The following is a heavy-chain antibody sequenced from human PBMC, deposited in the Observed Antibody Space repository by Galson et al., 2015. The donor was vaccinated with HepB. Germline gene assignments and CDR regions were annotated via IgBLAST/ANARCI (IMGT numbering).Heavy chain of an antibody. Sequence: SLRLSCAASGFTFSSSWMNWVRQAPGKGLEWVANIKPDGSEKYYVDSVKGRFTISRDDAKNSLYLKMNSLRAEDTAVYYCARALTAAGNYWGQGTLVTVSS. D-gene: IGHD6-13*01. J-gene: IGHJ4*02. CDR3: ARALTAAGNY. CDR1: GFTFSSSW. V-gene: IGHV3-7*01. CDR2: IKPDGSEK.